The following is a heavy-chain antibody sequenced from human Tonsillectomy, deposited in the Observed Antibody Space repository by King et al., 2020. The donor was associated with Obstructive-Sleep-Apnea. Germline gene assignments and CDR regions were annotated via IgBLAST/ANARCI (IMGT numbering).Heavy chain of an antibody. Sequence: QLQLQESGPGLVKPSGTLSLTCAVSGGSISSSNWWRWVRQPPGKGLEWIGEIYHSGNTNYNPSLKSRVTISVDKSKNQFSLKLNSVTAADTAVYFCAVGRVMPTVSDYFDYWGQGTLVTVSS. J-gene: IGHJ4*02. V-gene: IGHV4-4*02. D-gene: IGHD3/OR15-3a*01. CDR3: AVGRVMPTVSDYFDY. CDR2: IYHSGNT. CDR1: GGSISSSNW.